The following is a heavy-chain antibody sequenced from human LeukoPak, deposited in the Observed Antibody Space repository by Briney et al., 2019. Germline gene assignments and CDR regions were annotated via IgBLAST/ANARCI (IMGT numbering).Heavy chain of an antibody. D-gene: IGHD3-9*01. CDR2: IIPILGIA. Sequence: ASVKVSCKASGGTFSSYAISWVRQAPGQGLEWMGRIIPILGIANYAQKFQGRVTITADKSTSTAYMELSSLRSDDTAVYYCARAPSYYDILTGPPGAFDIWGQGTMVTVSS. V-gene: IGHV1-69*04. CDR1: GGTFSSYA. J-gene: IGHJ3*02. CDR3: ARAPSYYDILTGPPGAFDI.